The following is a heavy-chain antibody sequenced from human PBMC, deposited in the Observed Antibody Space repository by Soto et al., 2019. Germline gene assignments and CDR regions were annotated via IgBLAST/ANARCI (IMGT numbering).Heavy chain of an antibody. Sequence: EVQLVESGGGLVKPGGSLRLSCAASGFTFSNAWMSWVRQAPGKGLELVGRIKSKTDGGTTDYAATVKGRFTISRDDSKNTLYLQMNSLKTEDTAVYYCTTDSGGITIFGVVISGGRDYWGQGTLVTVSS. CDR1: GFTFSNAW. D-gene: IGHD3-3*01. V-gene: IGHV3-15*01. CDR2: IKSKTDGGTT. CDR3: TTDSGGITIFGVVISGGRDY. J-gene: IGHJ4*02.